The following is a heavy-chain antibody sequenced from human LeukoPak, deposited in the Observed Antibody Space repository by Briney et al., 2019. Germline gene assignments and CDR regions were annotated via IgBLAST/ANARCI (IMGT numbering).Heavy chain of an antibody. CDR1: GFTFSNYD. D-gene: IGHD3-10*01. J-gene: IGHJ4*02. CDR3: ARKSTEPYGSGSYADY. CDR2: LTSGSSYI. V-gene: IGHV3-21*01. Sequence: GGSLRLSCAASGFTFSNYDMHWVRQTPGKGLEWVSSLTSGSSYIYYAASLQGRIDVSRDNAKNSLSLQMDSLRAEDTAVYYCARKSTEPYGSGSYADYWGQGTLVTVSS.